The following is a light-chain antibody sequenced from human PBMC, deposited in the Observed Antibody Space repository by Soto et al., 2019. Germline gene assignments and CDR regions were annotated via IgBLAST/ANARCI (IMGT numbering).Light chain of an antibody. Sequence: EIVMTQSPAPLSVSPGERATLSRRASQSVSSNLAWYQQKPGQAPRLLIYGASTRATGIPARFSGSGSGTEFTLTISSLQSEDFAVYYCQQYNNWPLTFGGGTKVDIK. CDR2: GAS. CDR1: QSVSSN. J-gene: IGKJ4*01. V-gene: IGKV3-15*01. CDR3: QQYNNWPLT.